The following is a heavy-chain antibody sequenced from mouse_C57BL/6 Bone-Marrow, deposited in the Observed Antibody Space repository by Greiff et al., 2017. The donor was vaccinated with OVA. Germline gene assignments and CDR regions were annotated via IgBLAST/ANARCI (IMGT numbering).Heavy chain of an antibody. CDR3: ARDARSGYIRFAY. CDR1: GFTFSDFY. D-gene: IGHD3-2*02. Sequence: EVKLMESGGGLVQSGRSLRLSCATSGFTFSDFYMEWVRQAPGKGLEWIAASRNKANDYTTEYSASVKGRFIVSRDTSQSILYLQMNALRAEDTAIYYCARDARSGYIRFAYWGQGTLVTVSA. J-gene: IGHJ3*01. CDR2: SRNKANDYTT. V-gene: IGHV7-1*01.